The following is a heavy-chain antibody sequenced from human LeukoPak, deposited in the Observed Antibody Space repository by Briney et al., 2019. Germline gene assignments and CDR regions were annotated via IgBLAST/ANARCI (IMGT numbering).Heavy chain of an antibody. CDR2: ISSSGGST. Sequence: PGGSLRLSCAASGFTFSNCAMGWVRQAPGKGLEWVSSISSSGGSTYYADSVKGRFTISRDNSKGTLFLQLKSLGVEDTAVYFCARRPPIATSGTYFFDYWGQGTLATVSS. CDR3: ARRPPIATSGTYFFDY. J-gene: IGHJ4*02. V-gene: IGHV3-23*01. CDR1: GFTFSNCA. D-gene: IGHD6-13*01.